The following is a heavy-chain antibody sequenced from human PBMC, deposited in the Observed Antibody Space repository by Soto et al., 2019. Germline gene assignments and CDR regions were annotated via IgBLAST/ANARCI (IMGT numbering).Heavy chain of an antibody. D-gene: IGHD1-26*01. CDR1: GFTFSSYW. V-gene: IGHV3-74*01. CDR3: ARGGSLNWYFDL. Sequence: GGSLRLSCAASGFTFSSYWIHWVRQAPGKGLVWVSRINSDGSTTNYADSVKGRFTISRDNAKNTLYLQMNSLRAEDTAVYYCARGGSLNWYFDLWGRGTLVTVSS. J-gene: IGHJ2*01. CDR2: INSDGSTT.